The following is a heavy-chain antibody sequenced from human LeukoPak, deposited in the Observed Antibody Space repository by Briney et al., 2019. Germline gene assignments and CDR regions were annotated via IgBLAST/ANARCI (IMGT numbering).Heavy chain of an antibody. CDR1: GGSISSYY. D-gene: IGHD3-3*01. Sequence: SETLSLTCTVSGGSISSYYWSWIRQPPGKGLEWTGYIYTSGSTNYNPSLKSRVTISVDTSKNQFSLKLSSVTAADTAVYYCARSQVPGGGFWSGHGGGWFDPWGQGTLVTVSS. J-gene: IGHJ5*02. V-gene: IGHV4-4*09. CDR3: ARSQVPGGGFWSGHGGGWFDP. CDR2: IYTSGST.